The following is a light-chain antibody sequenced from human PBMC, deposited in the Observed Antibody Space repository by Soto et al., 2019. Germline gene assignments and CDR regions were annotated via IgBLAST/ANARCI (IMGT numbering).Light chain of an antibody. CDR1: QSVSSNS. CDR3: QQYGDSPPT. Sequence: EIVLTQSPGTLSLSPGESATLSCRASQSVSSNSLAWYRRNPGQPPSLLIYDTSTRATDIPRRFSGSGSGTDFTLTITILEPEDFAVYFWQQYGDSPPTFGQGTKVEVK. CDR2: DTS. V-gene: IGKV3-20*01. J-gene: IGKJ1*01.